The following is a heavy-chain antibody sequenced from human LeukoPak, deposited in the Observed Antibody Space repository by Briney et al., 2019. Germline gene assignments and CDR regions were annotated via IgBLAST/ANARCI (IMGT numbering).Heavy chain of an antibody. CDR1: GYSISSGYY. D-gene: IGHD1-1*01. J-gene: IGHJ6*02. CDR2: IYHSGST. Sequence: PSETLSLTCTVSGYSISSGYYWGWIRQPPGKGLEWIGSIYHSGSTYYNPSLKSRVTISVDTSKNQFSLKLSSVTAADTAVYYCGTGTTPYYYYGMDVWGQGTAVTVSS. CDR3: GTGTTPYYYYGMDV. V-gene: IGHV4-38-2*02.